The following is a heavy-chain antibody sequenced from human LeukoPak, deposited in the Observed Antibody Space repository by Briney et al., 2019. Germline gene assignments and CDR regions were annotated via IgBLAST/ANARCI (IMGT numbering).Heavy chain of an antibody. CDR2: IYHSGST. V-gene: IGHV4-38-2*02. CDR1: GYSISSGYY. Sequence: SETLSLTCTVSGYSISSGYYWGWIRQPPGKGLEWIGSIYHSGSTYYNPSLKSRVTISVDTSKNQFSLKLSSVTAADTAVYYCASQNYYDSSGPPWDYWGQGTLVTVSS. J-gene: IGHJ4*02. D-gene: IGHD3-22*01. CDR3: ASQNYYDSSGPPWDY.